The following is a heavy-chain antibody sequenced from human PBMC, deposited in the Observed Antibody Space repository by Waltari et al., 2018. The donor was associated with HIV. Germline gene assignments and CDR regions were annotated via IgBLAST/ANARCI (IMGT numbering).Heavy chain of an antibody. V-gene: IGHV3-48*03. Sequence: EVQVVESGGGLVQPGGSLRLSCAASGFTFSTYEMNWVRQAPGKGLEWFSYISSSGSTIYYADAGKGRFTISRDNAKNSLYLQMNSLRAEDTAVYFCARDGSSYYGLDYWGRGTLVTVSS. CDR3: ARDGSSYYGLDY. D-gene: IGHD1-26*01. J-gene: IGHJ4*02. CDR2: ISSSGSTI. CDR1: GFTFSTYE.